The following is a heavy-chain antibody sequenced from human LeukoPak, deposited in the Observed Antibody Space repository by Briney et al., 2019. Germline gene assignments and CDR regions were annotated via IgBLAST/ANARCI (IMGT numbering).Heavy chain of an antibody. CDR3: ATPPVLRYFDWLPHTHWYFDL. V-gene: IGHV1-24*01. D-gene: IGHD3-9*01. J-gene: IGHJ2*01. CDR1: GYTLTELS. CDR2: FGPEDGET. Sequence: ASVKVSCKVSGYTLTELSMHWVRQAPGKGLEWMGGFGPEDGETIYAQKFQGRVTMTEDTSTDTAYMELSSLRSEDTAVYYCATPPVLRYFDWLPHTHWYFDLWGRGTLVTVSS.